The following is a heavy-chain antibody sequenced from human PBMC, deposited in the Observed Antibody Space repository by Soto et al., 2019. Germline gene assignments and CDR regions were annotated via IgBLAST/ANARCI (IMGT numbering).Heavy chain of an antibody. J-gene: IGHJ5*02. CDR2: IYYSGST. CDR3: ARDQNHHWFDP. V-gene: IGHV4-31*03. Sequence: SETLSLTCTVSGGSISSGGYYWSWIRQHPGKGLEWIGYIYYSGSTYYNPSLKSRVTISVDTSKNQFSLKLSSVTAADTAVYYCARDQNHHWFDPWGQGTLVTVSS. CDR1: GGSISSGGYY.